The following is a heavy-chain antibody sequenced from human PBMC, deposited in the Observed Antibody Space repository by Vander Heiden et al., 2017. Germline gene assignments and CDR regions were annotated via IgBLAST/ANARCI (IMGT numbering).Heavy chain of an antibody. CDR1: GFTLRSYG. D-gene: IGHD3-22*01. CDR3: ARDHMGYYYDSSDEDFDY. V-gene: IGHV3-33*01. J-gene: IGHJ4*02. Sequence: QVQLVASGGGVVQPGRSLRLSCAASGFTLRSYGMDWVRQAPGKGLEWVAVIWYDGSNKYYADSVKGRFTISRDNSKNTLYLQMNSLRAEDTAVYYCARDHMGYYYDSSDEDFDYWGQGTLVTVSS. CDR2: IWYDGSNK.